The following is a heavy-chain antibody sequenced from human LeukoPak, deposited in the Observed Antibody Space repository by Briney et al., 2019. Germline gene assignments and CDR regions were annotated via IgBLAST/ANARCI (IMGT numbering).Heavy chain of an antibody. Sequence: HRASVKVSCKASGYTFTGYYMHWVRQAPGQGLEWMGWINPNSGGTNYAQKFQGRVTMTRGTSISTAYMELSRLRSDDTAVYYCAAGIVVVPAAKREDYYYGMDVWGQGTTVTVSS. CDR3: AAGIVVVPAAKREDYYYGMDV. D-gene: IGHD2-2*01. CDR1: GYTFTGYY. CDR2: INPNSGGT. V-gene: IGHV1-2*02. J-gene: IGHJ6*02.